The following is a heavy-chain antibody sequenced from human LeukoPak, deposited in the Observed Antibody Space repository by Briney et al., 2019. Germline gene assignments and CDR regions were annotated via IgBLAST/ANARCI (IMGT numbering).Heavy chain of an antibody. V-gene: IGHV1-8*03. D-gene: IGHD2-21*02. CDR3: ARGVLLQGRGAFDI. Sequence: VASVKVSCKASGYTFTSYDINWVRQATGQGLEWMGWMNPNSGNTGYAQKFQGRVTITRNTSISTAYMELSSLRSEDTAVYYCARGVLLQGRGAFDIWGQGSMVTVSS. J-gene: IGHJ3*02. CDR1: GYTFTSYD. CDR2: MNPNSGNT.